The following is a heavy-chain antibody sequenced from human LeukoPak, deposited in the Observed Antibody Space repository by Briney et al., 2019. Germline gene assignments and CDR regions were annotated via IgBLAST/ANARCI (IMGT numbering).Heavy chain of an antibody. V-gene: IGHV3-9*01. D-gene: IGHD3-10*01. CDR2: ICWNSGSI. CDR3: AKDIRGSGIVCYGMDV. CDR1: GFTFDDYA. J-gene: IGHJ6*02. Sequence: GRSLRLSCAASGFTFDDYAMHWVREAPGKGLEWVSGICWNSGSIGYADSVKGRFTICRDNAKNSLYLQMYSLRAEDTALYYCAKDIRGSGIVCYGMDVWGQGATVTVSS.